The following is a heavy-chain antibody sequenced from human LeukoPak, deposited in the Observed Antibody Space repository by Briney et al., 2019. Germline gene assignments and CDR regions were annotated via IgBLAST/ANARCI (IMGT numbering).Heavy chain of an antibody. Sequence: SVKVSCKASGGTFSSYAISWVRQAPGQGLEWMGGIIPIFGTANYAQKFQGRVTITPDESTSTAYMELRSLRSDDTAVYYCARVGPSGYGDDYWGQGTLVTVSS. CDR3: ARVGPSGYGDDY. D-gene: IGHD5-12*01. J-gene: IGHJ4*02. V-gene: IGHV1-69*13. CDR2: IIPIFGTA. CDR1: GGTFSSYA.